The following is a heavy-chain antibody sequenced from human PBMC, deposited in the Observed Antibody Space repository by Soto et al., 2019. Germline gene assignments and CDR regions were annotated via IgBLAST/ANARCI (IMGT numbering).Heavy chain of an antibody. CDR3: ARHELSHWNEPEFHY. CDR2: IYPGDSDS. CDR1: GYSFTSYW. Sequence: PGESLKISCKGSGYSFTSYWIGWVRQMPGKGLEWMGIIYPGDSDSRYSPSVQGQVTISADKSISTAYLQWSSLKASDTAMYYCARHELSHWNEPEFHYWGQGTLVTVSS. V-gene: IGHV5-51*01. J-gene: IGHJ4*02. D-gene: IGHD1-1*01.